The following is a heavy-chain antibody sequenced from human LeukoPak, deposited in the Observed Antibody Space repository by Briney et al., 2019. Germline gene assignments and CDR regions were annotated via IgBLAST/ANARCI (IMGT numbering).Heavy chain of an antibody. Sequence: PSETLSLTCTVSGGSISSSSYYWGWIRQPPGKGLEWIGSIYYSGSTYYNPSLKSRVTISVDTSKNQFSLKLSSVTAADTAVYYCAIPGASRRPYYDSSGYYYAYAFDIWGQGTMVTVSS. CDR3: AIPGASRRPYYDSSGYYYAYAFDI. J-gene: IGHJ3*02. V-gene: IGHV4-39*01. D-gene: IGHD3-22*01. CDR2: IYYSGST. CDR1: GGSISSSSYY.